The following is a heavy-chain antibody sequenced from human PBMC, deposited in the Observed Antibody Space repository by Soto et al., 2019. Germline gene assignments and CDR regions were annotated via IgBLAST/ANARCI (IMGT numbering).Heavy chain of an antibody. CDR3: AAPACAATWCSPSHNLDH. V-gene: IGHV1-69*09. Sequence: QVQLVQSGAEVKKPESSVKVSCKPSGGTFVRHVISWVRHAPGQGPEWMGKINPLSGIPNYAQKFQDRVTFTADTDSSTAYMELSSLRSDDTAVYYCAAPACAATWCSPSHNLDHWGQGTLVTVSS. CDR2: INPLSGIP. J-gene: IGHJ4*02. D-gene: IGHD2-2*01. CDR1: GGTFVRHV.